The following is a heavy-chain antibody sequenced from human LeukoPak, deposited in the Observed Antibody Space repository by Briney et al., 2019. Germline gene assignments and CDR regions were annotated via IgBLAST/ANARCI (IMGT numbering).Heavy chain of an antibody. D-gene: IGHD5-12*01. V-gene: IGHV3-23*01. CDR3: ARAWPEIVATIFDY. CDR2: ISGSGGST. Sequence: GGSLRLSCAASGFTFSSYAMSWVRQAPGKGLEWVSAISGSGGSTYYADSVKGRFTISRDNSKNSLYLQMSSLRAEDAAVYYCARAWPEIVATIFDYWGQGTLVTVSS. CDR1: GFTFSSYA. J-gene: IGHJ4*02.